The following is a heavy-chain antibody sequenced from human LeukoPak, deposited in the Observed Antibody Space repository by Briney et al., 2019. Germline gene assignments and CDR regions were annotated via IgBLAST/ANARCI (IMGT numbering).Heavy chain of an antibody. D-gene: IGHD3-10*01. Sequence: GESLKISCKGSGYSFTSYWISWVRQMPGKGLEWMGRIDPSDSYTNYSPSFQGHVTISADKSISTAYLQWSSLKASDTAMYYCARLADLGGSRWIGESPYYYYGMDVWGKGTTVTVSS. J-gene: IGHJ6*04. V-gene: IGHV5-10-1*01. CDR1: GYSFTSYW. CDR2: IDPSDSYT. CDR3: ARLADLGGSRWIGESPYYYYGMDV.